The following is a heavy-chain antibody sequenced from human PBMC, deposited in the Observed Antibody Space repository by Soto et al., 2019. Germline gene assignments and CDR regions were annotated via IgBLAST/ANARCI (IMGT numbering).Heavy chain of an antibody. CDR2: ISANGANT. V-gene: IGHV3-23*01. CDR1: GDSISSSTYF. D-gene: IGHD1-26*01. J-gene: IGHJ4*02. Sequence: ETLSLTCTVSGDSISSSTYFWGWVRQPPGKGLEWVSGISANGANTYYADSVKGRFTISRDNSKNTLYLQMNSLRAEDTAEYYCAKGDSGSMGEFDYCGQGTLVTVSS. CDR3: AKGDSGSMGEFDY.